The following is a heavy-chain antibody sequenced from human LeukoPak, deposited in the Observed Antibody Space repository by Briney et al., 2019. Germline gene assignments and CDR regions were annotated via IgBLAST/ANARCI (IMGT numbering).Heavy chain of an antibody. V-gene: IGHV1-8*03. CDR2: MNPNSGNT. D-gene: IGHD3-16*01. CDR3: ASLGEWDGYYFDY. Sequence: GASVKVSCKASGYTFTSYDINWVRQATGQGLEWMGWMNPNSGNTGYAQKFQGRVTITRNTSISTAYMELSSLRAEDTAVYYCASLGEWDGYYFDYWGQGTLVTVSS. CDR1: GYTFTSYD. J-gene: IGHJ4*02.